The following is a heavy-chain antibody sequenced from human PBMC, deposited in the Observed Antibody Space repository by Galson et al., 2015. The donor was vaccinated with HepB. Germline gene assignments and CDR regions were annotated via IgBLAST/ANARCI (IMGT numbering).Heavy chain of an antibody. D-gene: IGHD2-2*01. V-gene: IGHV3-33*01. CDR1: GFTFSNYG. CDR3: AREKTAPAIFAY. CDR2: IWYDGSQK. J-gene: IGHJ4*02. Sequence: SLRLSCAASGFTFSNYGMHWVRQAPGKGLEWVAVIWYDGSQKYYGDSVKGRFAISRDNSKDTVYLRMSSLRAEDTAVYYCAREKTAPAIFAYWGQGTLVTVSS.